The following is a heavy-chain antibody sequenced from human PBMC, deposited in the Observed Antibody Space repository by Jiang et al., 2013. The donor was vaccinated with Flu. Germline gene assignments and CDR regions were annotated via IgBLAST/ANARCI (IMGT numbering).Heavy chain of an antibody. J-gene: IGHJ4*02. CDR2: IYNSGSA. Sequence: GSGLVKPSQTLSLTCTVSGGSISRGGHYWSWIRQHPGKGLEWIGYIYNSGSAYYNPSLKGRITISGDTSKNHFSLTLSSVTAADTAVYYCARGADSSGSPGYWGQGTLVTVSS. CDR3: ARGADSSGSPGY. D-gene: IGHD3-22*01. V-gene: IGHV4-31*03. CDR1: GGSISRGGHY.